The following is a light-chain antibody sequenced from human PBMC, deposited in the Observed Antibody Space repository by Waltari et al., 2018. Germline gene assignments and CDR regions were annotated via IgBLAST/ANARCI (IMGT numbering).Light chain of an antibody. CDR1: GSNY. CDR2: DTN. V-gene: IGLV6-57*01. J-gene: IGLJ3*02. CDR3: QSYNRNRWV. Sequence: FMLTQPHSVSGSPGTTVTISCIGIGSNYVHWYQQRPGSSPTTVISDTNHRPSGVPHRFSASIDSSSNSASLTISGLTTDDEADYYCQSYNRNRWVFGGGTKLTVL.